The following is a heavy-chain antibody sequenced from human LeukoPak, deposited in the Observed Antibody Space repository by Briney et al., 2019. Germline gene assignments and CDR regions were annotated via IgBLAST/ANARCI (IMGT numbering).Heavy chain of an antibody. CDR3: ARGVRWLQSSGSSLDY. CDR1: GYTFTSYY. Sequence: ASVKVSCKASGYTFTSYYMHWVRQAPGQGLEWMGIINPSGGSTSYAQKFQGRVTMTRDMSTSTVYMELSSLRSEDTAVYYCARGVRWLQSSGSSLDYWGQGTLVTVSS. J-gene: IGHJ4*02. CDR2: INPSGGST. V-gene: IGHV1-46*01. D-gene: IGHD5-24*01.